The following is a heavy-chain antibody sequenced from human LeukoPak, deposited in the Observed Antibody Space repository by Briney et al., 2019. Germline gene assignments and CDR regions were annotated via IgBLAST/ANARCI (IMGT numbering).Heavy chain of an antibody. CDR2: INHSGST. CDR1: GGSFSGYY. J-gene: IGHJ1*01. D-gene: IGHD6-13*01. CDR3: ARGYGIAAAGYRH. Sequence: SETLSLTCAVYGGSFSGYYWIWIRHPPGKGLEWIGEINHSGSTNNNPSLKSRVTISVDTSKNQFSLKLSSVTAADTAVYYCARGYGIAAAGYRHWGQGTLVTVSS. V-gene: IGHV4-34*01.